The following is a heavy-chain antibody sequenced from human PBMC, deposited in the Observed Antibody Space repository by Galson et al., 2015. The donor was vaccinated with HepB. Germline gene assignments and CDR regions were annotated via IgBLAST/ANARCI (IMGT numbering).Heavy chain of an antibody. J-gene: IGHJ4*02. CDR1: GGTFSSYA. CDR3: ARVWSVGDILTGYYDY. V-gene: IGHV1-69*01. Sequence: SGGTFSSYAISWVRQAPGQGLEWMGGIIPIFGTANYAQKFQGRVTITADESTSTAYMELSSLRSEDTAVYYCARVWSVGDILTGYYDYWGQGTLVTVSS. D-gene: IGHD3-9*01. CDR2: IIPIFGTA.